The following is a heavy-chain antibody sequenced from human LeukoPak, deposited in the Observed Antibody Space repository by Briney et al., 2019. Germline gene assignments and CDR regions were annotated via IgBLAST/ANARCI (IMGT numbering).Heavy chain of an antibody. CDR3: ARGDSSSWLIDY. CDR1: GYTFTGYY. D-gene: IGHD6-13*01. CDR2: INPNSGGT. V-gene: IGHV1-2*02. J-gene: IGHJ4*02. Sequence: ASVKVFCKASGYTFTGYYMHWVRQAPGQGLEWMGWINPNSGGTNYAQKFQGRVTMTRDTSISTAYMELSRLRSDDTAVYYCARGDSSSWLIDYWGQGTLVTVSS.